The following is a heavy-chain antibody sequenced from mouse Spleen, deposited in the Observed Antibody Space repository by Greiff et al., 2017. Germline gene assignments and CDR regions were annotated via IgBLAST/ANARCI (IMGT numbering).Heavy chain of an antibody. CDR1: GYAFSSYW. J-gene: IGHJ2*01. D-gene: IGHD2-3*01. CDR3: ARSGDGYYAYYFDY. CDR2: IYPGDGDT. Sequence: VQLQQSGAELARPGASVKMSCKASGYAFSSYWMNWVKQRPGKGLEWIGQIYPGDGDTNYNGKFKGKATLTADKSSSTAYMQLSSLTSEDSAVYFCARSGDGYYAYYFDYWGQGTTLTVSS. V-gene: IGHV1-80*01.